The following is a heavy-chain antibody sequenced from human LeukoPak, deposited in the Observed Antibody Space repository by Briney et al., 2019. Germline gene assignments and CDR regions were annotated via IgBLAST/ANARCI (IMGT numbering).Heavy chain of an antibody. Sequence: PGGSLRLSCAASGFTFSSYAMHWVRQAPGKGLEWVAVISYDGSNKYYADSVKGRFTISRDNSKNTLYLQMNSLRSEDTAVYYCARAGYYDFWSGYYTDYWGQGTLVTVSS. CDR1: GFTFSSYA. D-gene: IGHD3-3*01. V-gene: IGHV3-30-3*01. CDR3: ARAGYYDFWSGYYTDY. J-gene: IGHJ4*02. CDR2: ISYDGSNK.